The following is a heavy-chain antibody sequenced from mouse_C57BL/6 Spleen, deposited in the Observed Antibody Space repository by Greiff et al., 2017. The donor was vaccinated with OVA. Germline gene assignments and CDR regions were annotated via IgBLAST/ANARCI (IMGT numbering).Heavy chain of an antibody. CDR1: GYTFTSYW. CDR3: ARGGRVYLYAMGD. CDR2: IDPSDRDT. D-gene: IGHD5-5*01. V-gene: IGHV1-52*01. Sequence: QVQLQQPGAELVRPGSSVKLSCKASGYTFTSYWMHWVKQRPVQGLEWIGKIDPSDRDTHSNQKFKDKATLTVDKSSSTAYMQLSSLTSEDSAVYASARGGRVYLYAMGDWGQGTSVTVSS. J-gene: IGHJ4*01.